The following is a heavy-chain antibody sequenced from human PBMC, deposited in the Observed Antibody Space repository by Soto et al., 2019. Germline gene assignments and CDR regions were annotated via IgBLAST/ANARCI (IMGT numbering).Heavy chain of an antibody. CDR3: ARSSFSVYYMDV. D-gene: IGHD6-6*01. Sequence: GASVKVSCKASGYIFTSYGVSWLRQAPGQGLEWMGWTSADNGNTNYPQRFQGRVTMTTDTSTSTAYMELRSLRSDDTAVYYCARSSFSVYYMDVWGKGTTVTVSS. V-gene: IGHV1-18*01. J-gene: IGHJ6*03. CDR1: GYIFTSYG. CDR2: TSADNGNT.